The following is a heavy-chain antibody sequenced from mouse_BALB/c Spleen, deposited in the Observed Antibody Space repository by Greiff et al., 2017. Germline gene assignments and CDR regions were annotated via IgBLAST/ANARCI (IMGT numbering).Heavy chain of an antibody. CDR2: INPSNGGT. V-gene: IGHV1S81*02. D-gene: IGHD2-14*01. Sequence: VQLQQSGAELVKPGASVKLSCKASGYTFTSYYMYWVKQRPGQGLEWIGEINPSNGGTNFNEKFKSKATLTVDKSSSTAYMQLSSLTSEDSAVYYCTKAYYRYDGGAMDYWGQGTSVTVSS. J-gene: IGHJ4*01. CDR3: TKAYYRYDGGAMDY. CDR1: GYTFTSYY.